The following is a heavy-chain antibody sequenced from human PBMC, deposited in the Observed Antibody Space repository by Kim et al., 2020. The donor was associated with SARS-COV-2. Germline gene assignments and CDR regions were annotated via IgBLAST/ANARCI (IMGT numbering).Heavy chain of an antibody. D-gene: IGHD1-26*01. CDR2: ISSSSSTI. J-gene: IGHJ3*02. V-gene: IGHV3-48*02. CDR1: GFTFSSYS. CDR3: ARAGIVGATRFSWDI. Sequence: GGSLRLSCAASGFTFSSYSMNWVRQAPGKGLEWVSYISSSSSTIYYADSVKGRFTISRDNAKNSLYLQMNSLRDEDTAVYYCARAGIVGATRFSWDIWGQGTMVTVSS.